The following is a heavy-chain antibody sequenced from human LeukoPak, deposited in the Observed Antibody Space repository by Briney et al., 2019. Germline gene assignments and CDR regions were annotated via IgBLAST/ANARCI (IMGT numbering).Heavy chain of an antibody. Sequence: GRSLRLSCTASGFSFGDYGLSWVRQAPGKGLEWVGFIRSKAYGGTTEYAASVKGRFTISRDDSKTIAYLQMNSLKTEDTAVYYCTRAVYPSRFQYPPYYFDCWGQGTLVTVSS. J-gene: IGHJ4*02. CDR2: IRSKAYGGTT. V-gene: IGHV3-49*04. CDR1: GFSFGDYG. CDR3: TRAVYPSRFQYPPYYFDC. D-gene: IGHD2/OR15-2a*01.